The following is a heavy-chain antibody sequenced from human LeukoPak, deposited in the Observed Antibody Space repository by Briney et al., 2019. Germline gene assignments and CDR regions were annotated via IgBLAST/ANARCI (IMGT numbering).Heavy chain of an antibody. CDR1: GFTFSSYA. D-gene: IGHD6-19*01. J-gene: IGHJ4*02. Sequence: GGSLRLSCAASGFTFSSYAMHWVRQAPGKGLEWVAVISYDGSNKYYADSVKGRFTISRDNSKNTLYLQMNSLRAEDTAVYYCARVFHIGTFIRGWAKFDYWGQGTLVTVSS. V-gene: IGHV3-30*04. CDR3: ARVFHIGTFIRGWAKFDY. CDR2: ISYDGSNK.